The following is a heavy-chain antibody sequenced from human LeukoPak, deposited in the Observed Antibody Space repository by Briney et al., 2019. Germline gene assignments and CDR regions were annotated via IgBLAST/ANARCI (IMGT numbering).Heavy chain of an antibody. CDR2: ISWNSGSI. J-gene: IGHJ3*02. Sequence: GRSLRLSCATSGFTSDDYAMHWVRQAPGKGLEWVSGISWNSGSIGYADSVKGRFTISRDNAKNSLYLQMNSLRAEDTALYYCAKDRLTTVTTGDAFDIWGQGTMVTVSS. CDR1: GFTSDDYA. D-gene: IGHD4-17*01. V-gene: IGHV3-9*02. CDR3: AKDRLTTVTTGDAFDI.